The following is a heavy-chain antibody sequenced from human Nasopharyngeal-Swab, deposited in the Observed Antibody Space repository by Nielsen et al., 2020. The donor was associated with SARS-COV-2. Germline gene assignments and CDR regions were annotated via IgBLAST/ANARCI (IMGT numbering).Heavy chain of an antibody. V-gene: IGHV4-34*01. CDR3: ARSTWIPLDS. CDR1: GGSFNEYH. D-gene: IGHD5-12*01. J-gene: IGHJ4*02. Sequence: SETLSLTCGVSGGSFNEYHWSWIRQSPNKGLEWIGEINHSDRTIYNPSLKSRLTISVDTSKSQFSLELRSVTATDTAVYYCARSTWIPLDSWGPGTLVTVSS. CDR2: INHSDRT.